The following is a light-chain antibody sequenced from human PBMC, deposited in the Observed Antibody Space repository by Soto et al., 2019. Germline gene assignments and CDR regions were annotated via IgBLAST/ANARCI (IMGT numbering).Light chain of an antibody. V-gene: IGKV3-20*01. Sequence: EIVLTQSPGTLSLSPGERATLSCRASQSVSSSYLGWYQQKPGQAPRLLIYGAPSRATGIPDRFRGTGSGTDFTLTISSLEPEDFAVYYCQQYDSSPQTFGQGTKLEIK. CDR2: GAP. CDR3: QQYDSSPQT. CDR1: QSVSSSY. J-gene: IGKJ2*01.